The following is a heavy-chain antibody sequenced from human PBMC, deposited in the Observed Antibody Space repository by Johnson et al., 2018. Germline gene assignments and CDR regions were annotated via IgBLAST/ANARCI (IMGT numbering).Heavy chain of an antibody. V-gene: IGHV3-49*03. CDR1: GFTFGDYA. CDR3: TREATHCSGGSCYSSLAFDI. J-gene: IGHJ3*02. Sequence: VQLQESGGGLVQXGRSLRLSCTASGFTFGDYAMSWFRQAPGKGLEWVGFIRSKAYGGTTEYAASVKGRFTISRDDSKSIAYLQMNSLKTEDTAVYYCTREATHCSGGSCYSSLAFDIWGQGTMVTVSS. CDR2: IRSKAYGGTT. D-gene: IGHD2-15*01.